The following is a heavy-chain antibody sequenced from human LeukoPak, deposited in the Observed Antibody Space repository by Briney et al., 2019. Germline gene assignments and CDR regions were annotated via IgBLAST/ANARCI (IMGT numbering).Heavy chain of an antibody. Sequence: PSETLSLTCTVSGGSISSSDYYWGWIRQPPGKGLEWIGTIYYTGSTYYNPSLQSRVTISVDTLSLRLTSVTAADTAVYYCARALSGYGSGKGYFDSWGQGILVTVSS. D-gene: IGHD3-10*01. J-gene: IGHJ4*02. V-gene: IGHV4-39*07. CDR2: IYYTGST. CDR3: ARALSGYGSGKGYFDS. CDR1: GGSISSSDYY.